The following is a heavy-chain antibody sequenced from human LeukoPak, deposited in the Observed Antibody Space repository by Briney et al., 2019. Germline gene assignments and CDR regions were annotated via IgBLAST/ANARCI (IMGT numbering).Heavy chain of an antibody. CDR1: GFIFSSYV. CDR2: IGGSGGST. Sequence: SGESLRLSCGSSGFIFSSYVMSSVRQARGKGVEWVSAIGGSGGSTYYADSVKGRFTISRDNSNNTLYLQINSLRAEDTAVYYCAKSRWGYYDCGESWGQGTLVTVSS. CDR3: AKSRWGYYDCGES. J-gene: IGHJ5*02. V-gene: IGHV3-23*01. D-gene: IGHD3-22*01.